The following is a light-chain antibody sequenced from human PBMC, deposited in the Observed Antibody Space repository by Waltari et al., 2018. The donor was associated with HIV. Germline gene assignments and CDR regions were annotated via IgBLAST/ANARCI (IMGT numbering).Light chain of an antibody. CDR1: QSVLYDYNNTNY. J-gene: IGKJ2*01. CDR3: QQYYNSPFT. V-gene: IGKV4-1*01. Sequence: DIVMTQSPDSLAVSLGERATLNCKSSQSVLYDYNNTNYLAWYQQKPGQPPKLLIYWASTRESGVPDRFSGSGSGTDFTLTISSLQAEDVAVYYCQQYYNSPFTFGQGTKLEI. CDR2: WAS.